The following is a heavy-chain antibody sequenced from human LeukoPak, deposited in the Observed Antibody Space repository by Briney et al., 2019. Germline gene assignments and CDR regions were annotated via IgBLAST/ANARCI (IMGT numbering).Heavy chain of an antibody. V-gene: IGHV4-34*01. CDR2: INHSGST. CDR1: GGSFSGYY. Sequence: SETLSLTCAVYGGSFSGYYWSWIRQPPGKGLEWIGEINHSGSTNYNPSLKSRVTISVDTSKNQFSLKLSSVTAADTAVYYCASSLVWFGGSYWGQGTLVTVSS. J-gene: IGHJ4*02. D-gene: IGHD3-10*01. CDR3: ASSLVWFGGSY.